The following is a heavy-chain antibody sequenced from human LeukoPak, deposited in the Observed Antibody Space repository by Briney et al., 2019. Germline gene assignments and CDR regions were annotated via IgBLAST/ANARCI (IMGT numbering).Heavy chain of an antibody. CDR2: IYRSGST. J-gene: IGHJ3*02. D-gene: IGHD1-26*01. CDR3: ARYIVSYPHDAFDI. CDR1: GGSISSGSYY. V-gene: IGHV4-61*09. Sequence: SQTLSLTCTVSGGSISSGSYYWSWIRQPAGKRLEWIGHIYRSGSTNYNPSLKSRVTISVDTSKKQFSLKLSSVTAADTAFYYCARYIVSYPHDAFDIWGQGTMVTVSS.